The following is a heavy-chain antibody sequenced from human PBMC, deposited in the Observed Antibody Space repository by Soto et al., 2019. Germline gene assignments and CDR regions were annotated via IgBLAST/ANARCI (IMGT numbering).Heavy chain of an antibody. V-gene: IGHV3-30-3*01. CDR2: ISYDGSNK. Sequence: GVSLRLSCAASGFTFSSYAMHWVRQAPGKGLEWVAVISYDGSNKYYADSVKGRFTISRDNSKNTLYLQMNSLRAEDTAVYYCARDFELGSSWYVPPSGYWGQGTLVTVSS. D-gene: IGHD6-13*01. J-gene: IGHJ4*02. CDR1: GFTFSSYA. CDR3: ARDFELGSSWYVPPSGY.